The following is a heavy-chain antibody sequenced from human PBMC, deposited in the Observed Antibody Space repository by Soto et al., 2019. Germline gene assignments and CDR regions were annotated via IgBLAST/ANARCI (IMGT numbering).Heavy chain of an antibody. Sequence: SETLPLTCPFSGDSIGAYSWIWVRQPPGKGLEWIGNIHYNGNTKYNPSLKSRVSMSVDTSKNQFSLRLISVTAADTAKYFCAREGNLGRWLQPLDFWGQGTLVTVSS. V-gene: IGHV4-59*01. CDR3: AREGNLGRWLQPLDF. D-gene: IGHD5-12*01. CDR1: GDSIGAYS. CDR2: IHYNGNT. J-gene: IGHJ4*02.